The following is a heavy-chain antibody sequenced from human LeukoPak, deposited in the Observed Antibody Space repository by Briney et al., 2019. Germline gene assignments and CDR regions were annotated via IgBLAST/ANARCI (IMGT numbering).Heavy chain of an antibody. Sequence: PGGSLRLSCAAPGFTFSNFWMSWVRQAPGKGLEWVANIKEDGSEDHFVDSVKGRFTISRDNAKNSLYLQMSSLRAEDTAVYYCVREYYYNSSGYRALRYWGQGTLVTVSS. D-gene: IGHD3-22*01. V-gene: IGHV3-7*01. J-gene: IGHJ4*02. CDR2: IKEDGSED. CDR3: VREYYYNSSGYRALRY. CDR1: GFTFSNFW.